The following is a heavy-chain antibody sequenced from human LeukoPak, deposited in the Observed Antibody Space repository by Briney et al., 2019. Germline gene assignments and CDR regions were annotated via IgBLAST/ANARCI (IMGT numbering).Heavy chain of an antibody. CDR3: AKHSMVRGVIITVFDY. V-gene: IGHV3-23*01. J-gene: IGHJ4*02. CDR1: GFTFSSYA. Sequence: GGSLRLSCAASGFTFSSYAMSWVRQAPGEGLEWVSAISGSGGSTYYADSVKGRFTISRDNSKNTLYLQMNSLRAEDTAVYYCAKHSMVRGVIITVFDYWGQGTLVTVSS. D-gene: IGHD3-10*01. CDR2: ISGSGGST.